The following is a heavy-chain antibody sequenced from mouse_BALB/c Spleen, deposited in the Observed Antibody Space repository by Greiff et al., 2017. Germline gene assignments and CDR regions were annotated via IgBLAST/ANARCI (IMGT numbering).Heavy chain of an antibody. CDR1: GYSITSGYY. Sequence: EVQLQESGPGLVKPSQSLSLTCSVTGYSITSGYYWNWIRQFPGNKLEWMGYISYDGSNNYNPSLKNRISITRDTSKNQFFLKLNSVTTEDTATYYCARDLGRWFAYWGQGTLVTVSA. J-gene: IGHJ3*01. V-gene: IGHV3-6*02. CDR2: ISYDGSN. CDR3: ARDLGRWFAY. D-gene: IGHD4-1*01.